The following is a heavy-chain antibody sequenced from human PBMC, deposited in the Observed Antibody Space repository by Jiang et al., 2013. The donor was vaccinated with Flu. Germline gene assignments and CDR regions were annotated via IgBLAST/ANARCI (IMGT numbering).Heavy chain of an antibody. Sequence: VQLLESGGDLVQPGRSLRLSCEASGFTFSSYAMSWVRQAPGKGLEWVAAIGSDGTGIVYADSVRGRFTISRDNSRNTLYLQMNSLRAEDTAAFYCARPYLTVAGTRAFDYLGPRDKWSSSLQ. CDR2: IGSDGTGI. D-gene: IGHD6-19*01. CDR3: ARPYLTVAGTRAFDY. V-gene: IGHV3-23*01. J-gene: IGHJ3*02. CDR1: GFTFSSYA.